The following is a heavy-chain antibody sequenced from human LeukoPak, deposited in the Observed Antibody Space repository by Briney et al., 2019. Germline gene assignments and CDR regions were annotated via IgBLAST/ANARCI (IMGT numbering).Heavy chain of an antibody. CDR2: INHSGST. CDR3: ASIVVVPAAAPRDY. CDR1: GGSFSGYY. Sequence: PSETLSLTCAVYGGSFSGYYWSSIRQPPGKGLEWIGEINHSGSTNYNPSLKSRVTISVDTSKNQFSLKLSSVTAADTAVYYCASIVVVPAAAPRDYWGQGTLVTVSS. V-gene: IGHV4-34*01. J-gene: IGHJ4*02. D-gene: IGHD2-2*01.